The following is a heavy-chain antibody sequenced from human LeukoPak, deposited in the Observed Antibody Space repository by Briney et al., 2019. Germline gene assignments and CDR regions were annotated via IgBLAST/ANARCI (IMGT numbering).Heavy chain of an antibody. Sequence: GGSLRLSCAASGFTFSSYAMSWVRQAPGKGLEWVSAISGSGGSTYYADSVKGRFTISRDNSKNTLYLQMNSLRAEDTAVYYCAKDVVGYDILTGYPRLDYWGQGTLVTVSS. CDR1: GFTFSSYA. J-gene: IGHJ4*02. CDR3: AKDVVGYDILTGYPRLDY. D-gene: IGHD3-9*01. CDR2: ISGSGGST. V-gene: IGHV3-23*01.